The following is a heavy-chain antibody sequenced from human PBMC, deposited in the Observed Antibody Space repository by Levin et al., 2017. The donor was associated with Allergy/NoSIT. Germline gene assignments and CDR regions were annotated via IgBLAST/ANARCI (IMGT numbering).Heavy chain of an antibody. D-gene: IGHD4-17*01. Sequence: PSQTLSLTCAASGFTFSDYWMHWVRQGPGKGLVWVARVNTDGSSTSYADSVKGRFTISRDNAKNTVYLQANSPRAEDTAVYFCARERQSDYGDYLFGYWGHGTLVTVSS. CDR2: VNTDGSST. CDR3: ARERQSDYGDYLFGY. CDR1: GFTFSDYW. J-gene: IGHJ4*01. V-gene: IGHV3-74*01.